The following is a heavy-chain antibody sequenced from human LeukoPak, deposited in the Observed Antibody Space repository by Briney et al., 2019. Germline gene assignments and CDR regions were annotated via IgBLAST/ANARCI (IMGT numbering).Heavy chain of an antibody. V-gene: IGHV4-39*01. CDR1: GGSISSSSYY. CDR3: ARDYYDSSGPPGYYFDY. J-gene: IGHJ4*02. CDR2: IYYSGST. Sequence: SETLSLTCTVSGGSISSSSYYWGWIRQPPGKGLEWIGSIYYSGSTYYNPSLMSRVAISVDTSKNQFSLKLSSVTAGDTAVYYCARDYYDSSGPPGYYFDYWGQGTLVTVSS. D-gene: IGHD3-22*01.